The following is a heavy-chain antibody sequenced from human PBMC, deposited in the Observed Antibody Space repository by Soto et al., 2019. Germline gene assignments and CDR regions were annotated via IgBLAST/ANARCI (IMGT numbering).Heavy chain of an antibody. V-gene: IGHV4-39*01. CDR2: IYHTGTT. D-gene: IGHD2-15*01. J-gene: IGHJ4*02. CDR3: ARHDTPPARGGCCKY. Sequence: TLSLTCTVSGGSIRTSSYFWGWIRQPPGTGLEWIGSIYHTGTTYYNPSLKSRVTISVDTSKNQFSLNLSSVAAADTAVYYCARHDTPPARGGCCKYWGQGTLVTVSS. CDR1: GGSIRTSSYF.